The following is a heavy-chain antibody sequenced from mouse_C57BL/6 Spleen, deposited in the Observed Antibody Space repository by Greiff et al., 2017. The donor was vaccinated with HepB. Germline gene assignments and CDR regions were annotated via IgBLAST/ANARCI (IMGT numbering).Heavy chain of an antibody. V-gene: IGHV1-55*01. Sequence: VQLQQPGAELVKPGASVKMSCKASGYTFTSYWITWVKPRPGQGLEWIGDIYPGSGSTNYNEKFTSKATLTVDTSSSTAYMQLSSLTSEDSAVYYWARGGLLRPLGYWGQGTTLTVSS. CDR3: ARGGLLRPLGY. CDR1: GYTFTSYW. J-gene: IGHJ2*01. CDR2: IYPGSGST. D-gene: IGHD2-3*01.